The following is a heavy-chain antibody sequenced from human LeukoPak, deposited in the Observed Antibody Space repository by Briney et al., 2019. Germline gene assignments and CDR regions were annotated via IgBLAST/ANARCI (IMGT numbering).Heavy chain of an antibody. Sequence: SVKVSCKASGGTFSSYAISWVRQAPGQGLEWMGGIIPIFGTANYAQKFQGRVTITTDESTSTAYMELSSLRSEATAVYYCARTYYDSSGSPDWGRGTLVTVSS. CDR3: ARTYYDSSGSPD. V-gene: IGHV1-69*05. CDR2: IIPIFGTA. CDR1: GGTFSSYA. J-gene: IGHJ4*02. D-gene: IGHD3-22*01.